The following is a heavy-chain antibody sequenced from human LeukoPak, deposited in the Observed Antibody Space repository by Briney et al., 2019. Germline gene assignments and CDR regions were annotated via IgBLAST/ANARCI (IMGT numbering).Heavy chain of an antibody. CDR1: GVPFSNYY. Sequence: SDTLSLTCGVSGVPFSNYYWRWVRQSPTQGLEWIGEINHSGYTNYNPSLKSRVTMSIDTSKNQFSLKLTSVTAADAGVYYCTRAVAGHPDWGQGTLVTVSS. D-gene: IGHD6-19*01. CDR3: TRAVAGHPD. CDR2: INHSGYT. V-gene: IGHV4-34*01. J-gene: IGHJ4*02.